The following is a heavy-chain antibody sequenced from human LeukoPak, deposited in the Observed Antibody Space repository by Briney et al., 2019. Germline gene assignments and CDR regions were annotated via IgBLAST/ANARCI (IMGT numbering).Heavy chain of an antibody. J-gene: IGHJ4*02. V-gene: IGHV5-51*01. CDR2: IYPGDSDT. D-gene: IGHD5-18*01. CDR3: ARGDTAMVIDY. CDR1: GYRFTSYW. Sequence: GESLKISCKGSGYRFTSYWIGGVRQMPGKGLEWMGIIYPGDSDTRYRPSFQGQVTISADKSISTAYLQWSSLKASDTAMYYCARGDTAMVIDYWGQGTLVTVSS.